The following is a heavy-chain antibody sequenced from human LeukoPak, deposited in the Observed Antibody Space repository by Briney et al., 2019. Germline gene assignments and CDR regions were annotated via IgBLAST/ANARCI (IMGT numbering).Heavy chain of an antibody. D-gene: IGHD3-10*01. CDR3: ASANVLLWFGEFSFDY. CDR2: INPNSGGT. J-gene: IGHJ4*02. CDR1: AYTFSSYL. V-gene: IGHV1-2*02. Sequence: ASVKVSCKASAYTFSSYLMHWVRQAPGQGLEWMGWINPNSGGTNYAQKFQGRVTMTRDTSISTAYMELSRLRSDDTAVYYCASANVLLWFGEFSFDYWGQGTLVTVSS.